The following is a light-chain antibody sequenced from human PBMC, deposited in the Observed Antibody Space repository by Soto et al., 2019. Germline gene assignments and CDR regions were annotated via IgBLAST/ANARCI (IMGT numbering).Light chain of an antibody. J-gene: IGLJ1*01. Sequence: QSALTQPASVSGSPGQSITISCTGTSSDVGGYNYVSWYQQHPGKAPKLMIFDVXNRPSGVSNRFSGSKSGNPASLTISGLXAXDXXXYYCSSYTSSSTLYVFGTGTKVTVL. V-gene: IGLV2-14*01. CDR3: SSYTSSSTLYV. CDR2: DVX. CDR1: SSDVGGYNY.